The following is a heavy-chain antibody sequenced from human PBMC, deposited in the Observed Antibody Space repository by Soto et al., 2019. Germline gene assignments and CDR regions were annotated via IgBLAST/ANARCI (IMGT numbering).Heavy chain of an antibody. CDR2: IIPIFGTA. CDR1: GGTFSSYA. Sequence: QVPLVQSGAAVKKPGSSVKVSCKASGGTFSSYAVSWVRQAPGQGLEWMGGIIPIFGTANYAQKFQGRVTITADESASTAYMELSSLRSEDTAVYYCARDKEGVGYFDYWGQGTLVTVSS. D-gene: IGHD1-26*01. J-gene: IGHJ4*02. V-gene: IGHV1-69*01. CDR3: ARDKEGVGYFDY.